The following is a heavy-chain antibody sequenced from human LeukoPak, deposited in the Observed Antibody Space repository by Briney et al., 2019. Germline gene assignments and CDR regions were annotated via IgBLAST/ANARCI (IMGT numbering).Heavy chain of an antibody. D-gene: IGHD2-15*01. CDR2: INHSGST. V-gene: IGHV4-34*01. CDR3: ANGPYCSGGSCYLFDP. Sequence: PSETLSLTCVVYGGSFSGYYWSWIRQPPGKGLEWIGEINHSGSTNYNPSLKSRVTISVDTSNNQFSLKLSPVTAADTAVYYCANGPYCSGGSCYLFDPWGQGTLVTVSS. J-gene: IGHJ5*02. CDR1: GGSFSGYY.